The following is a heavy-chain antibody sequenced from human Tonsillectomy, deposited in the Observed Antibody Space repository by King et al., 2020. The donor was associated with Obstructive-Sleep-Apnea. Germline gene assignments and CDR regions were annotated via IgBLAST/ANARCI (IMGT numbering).Heavy chain of an antibody. Sequence: LQLQESGPGLVKPSETLSLTCTVSGGSISSTRYYWGWIRQPPGKGLEWIGNIYYSGSTYYNPSLKSRVTISVDMSKNQFSLKLSPVTAADTAVYYCASERDIYGMDVWGQGTTVTVSS. CDR2: IYYSGST. J-gene: IGHJ6*02. CDR3: ASERDIYGMDV. CDR1: GGSISSTRYY. V-gene: IGHV4-39*07.